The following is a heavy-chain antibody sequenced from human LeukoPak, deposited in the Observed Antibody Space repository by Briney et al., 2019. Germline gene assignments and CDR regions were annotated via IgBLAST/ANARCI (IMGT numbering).Heavy chain of an antibody. CDR3: ARVGNYDFWSGYGYMDV. V-gene: IGHV3-21*01. CDR2: ISSSSSYI. CDR1: GFIFSYYG. J-gene: IGHJ6*03. D-gene: IGHD3-3*01. Sequence: GGSLRLSCVVSGFIFSYYGMNWVRQAPGKGLEWVSSISSSSSYIYYADSVKGRFTISRDNAKNSLYLQMNSLRAEDTAVYYCARVGNYDFWSGYGYMDVWGKGTTVTVSS.